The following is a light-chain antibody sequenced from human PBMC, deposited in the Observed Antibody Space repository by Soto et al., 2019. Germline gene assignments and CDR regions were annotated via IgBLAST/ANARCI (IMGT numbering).Light chain of an antibody. CDR2: GAS. Sequence: EIVMPQSPATLSVSPGGRAPLSCRASQSVSSKLAWYQQKLGQAPRLLIYGASTRATGIPARFSGSGSGTEFTLTISSLQSEDFAVYYCQQHNNWPPWTFGQGTKVDIK. J-gene: IGKJ1*01. CDR3: QQHNNWPPWT. CDR1: QSVSSK. V-gene: IGKV3-15*01.